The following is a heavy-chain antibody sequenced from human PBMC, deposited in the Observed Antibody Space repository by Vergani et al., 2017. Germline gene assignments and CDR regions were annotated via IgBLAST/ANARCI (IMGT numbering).Heavy chain of an antibody. CDR1: GWSFSGYY. Sequence: QVQLQQWGAGLFKPSETLSLTCAVYGWSFSGYYWSWIRQPPGKGLEWIGYIYYSGSTNYNPSLKSRATISVDTSKNQFSLKLSSVTAADTAVYYCARVRDGYNYFDYWGQGTLVTVSS. CDR2: IYYSGST. J-gene: IGHJ4*02. D-gene: IGHD5-24*01. CDR3: ARVRDGYNYFDY. V-gene: IGHV4-34*11.